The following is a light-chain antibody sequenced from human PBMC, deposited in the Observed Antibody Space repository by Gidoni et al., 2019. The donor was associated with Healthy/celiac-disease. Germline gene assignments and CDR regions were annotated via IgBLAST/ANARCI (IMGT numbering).Light chain of an antibody. J-gene: IGKJ4*01. CDR2: AAS. CDR3: QQLNSYPLT. V-gene: IGKV1-9*01. Sequence: DTQLTPSPSFLSASVGDRVTITCRASQGISSYLAWYQQKPGKAPKLLIYAASTLQSGVPSRFSGSGSGTEFTLTISSLQPEDFATYYCQQLNSYPLTFGGGTKVEIK. CDR1: QGISSY.